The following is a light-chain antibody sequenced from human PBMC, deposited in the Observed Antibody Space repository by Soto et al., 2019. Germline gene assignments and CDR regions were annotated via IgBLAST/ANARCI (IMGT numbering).Light chain of an antibody. J-gene: IGKJ1*01. CDR3: HQYGGSPGT. Sequence: EMVLTQSPGTLSLSAGKRATLSCRAGQSVSSNYLAWYQQRPGQAPRLLIYDASSRATGVPDRFSGSGSGTDFTLTISRLEPEDFAVYYCHQYGGSPGTLGQGTKVDIK. CDR1: QSVSSNY. V-gene: IGKV3-20*01. CDR2: DAS.